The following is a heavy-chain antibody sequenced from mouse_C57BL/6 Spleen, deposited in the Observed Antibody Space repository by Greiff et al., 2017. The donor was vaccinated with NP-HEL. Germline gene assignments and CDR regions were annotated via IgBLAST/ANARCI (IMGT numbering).Heavy chain of an antibody. CDR1: GYSITSGYD. V-gene: IGHV3-1*01. CDR2: ISYSGST. D-gene: IGHD1-1*01. CDR3: AREDYGSSSFAY. Sequence: EVQRVESGPGMVKPSQSLSLTCTVTGYSITSGYDWHWIRHFPGNKLEWMGYISYSGSTNYNPSLKSRISITHDTSKNHFFLKLNSVTTEDTATYYCAREDYGSSSFAYWGQGTLVTVSA. J-gene: IGHJ3*01.